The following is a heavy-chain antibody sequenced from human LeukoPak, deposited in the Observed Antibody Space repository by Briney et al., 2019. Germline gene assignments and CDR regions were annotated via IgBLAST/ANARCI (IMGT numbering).Heavy chain of an antibody. CDR3: ARVLRLERPYYHYYMDV. CDR1: GFTFDDYG. V-gene: IGHV3-20*01. D-gene: IGHD1-1*01. CDR2: INWNGGST. Sequence: RTGGSLRLSCAASGFTFDDYGMSWVRQAPGKGLEWVSGINWNGGSTGYADSVKGRFTISRDNAKNSLYLQMNSLRAEDTALYHCARVLRLERPYYHYYMDVWGKGTTVTISS. J-gene: IGHJ6*03.